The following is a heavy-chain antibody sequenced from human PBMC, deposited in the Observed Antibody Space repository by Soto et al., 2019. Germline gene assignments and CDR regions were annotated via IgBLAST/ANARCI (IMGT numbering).Heavy chain of an antibody. CDR1: GFTFSSYA. D-gene: IGHD2-2*01. CDR3: ARYIPGVRYYGMDV. CDR2: IGESGTPT. Sequence: VQLLASGGGLVQPGGSLRLSCAASGFTFSSYAMKWVRQAPGKGLEWVSLIGESGTPTYYADSVKGRFTISRDNSGNTLFLEMYSLRAEDTAVYYCARYIPGVRYYGMDVWGQGTTVTVSS. J-gene: IGHJ6*02. V-gene: IGHV3-23*01.